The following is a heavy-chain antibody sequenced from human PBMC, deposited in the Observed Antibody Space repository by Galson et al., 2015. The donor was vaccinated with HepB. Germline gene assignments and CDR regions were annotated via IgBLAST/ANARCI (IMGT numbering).Heavy chain of an antibody. CDR1: GFTFSNYA. CDR3: AKVRSGTYSDDAFDI. J-gene: IGHJ3*02. CDR2: VSGTGGNT. D-gene: IGHD3-10*01. Sequence: SLRLSCAASGFTFSNYAMSWVRQAPGKGLEWVFAVSGTGGNTYYADSVKGRFTISRDNSKNTLYLQMNSLRAEDTAVYYCAKVRSGTYSDDAFDIWGQGTMVTVSS. V-gene: IGHV3-23*01.